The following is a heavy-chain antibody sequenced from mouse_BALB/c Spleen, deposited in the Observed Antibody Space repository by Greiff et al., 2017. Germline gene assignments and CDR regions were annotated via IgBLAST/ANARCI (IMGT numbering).Heavy chain of an antibody. CDR3: ARESYYDYDGTHYAMDY. D-gene: IGHD2-4*01. Sequence: VQLQESGAELVRPGTSVKVSCKASGYAFTNYLIEWVKQRPGQGLEWIGVINPGSGGTNYNEKFKGKATLTADKSSSTAYMQLSSLTSDDSAVYFCARESYYDYDGTHYAMDYWGQGTSVTVSS. CDR1: GYAFTNYL. V-gene: IGHV1-54*01. J-gene: IGHJ4*01. CDR2: INPGSGGT.